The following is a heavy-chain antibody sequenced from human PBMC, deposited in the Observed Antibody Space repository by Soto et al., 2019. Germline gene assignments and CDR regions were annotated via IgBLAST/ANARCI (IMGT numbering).Heavy chain of an antibody. Sequence: QVQLVESGGGVVQPGRSLRLSCAASGFTFSSYGMHWVRQAPGKGLEWVAFIWHDGGNQFYAESVKGRFTISRDNSKNTLDLHRPSLGDADPATYECARERKVNTIFGKDYWGQGTLVTVSS. CDR2: IWHDGGNQ. D-gene: IGHD3-3*01. CDR1: GFTFSSYG. CDR3: ARERKVNTIFGKDY. J-gene: IGHJ4*02. V-gene: IGHV3-33*01.